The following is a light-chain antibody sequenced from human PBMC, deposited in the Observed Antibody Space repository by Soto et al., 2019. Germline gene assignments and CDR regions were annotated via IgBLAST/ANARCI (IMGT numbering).Light chain of an antibody. CDR3: QQYNSYSWT. CDR2: DAS. Sequence: DSEMTQYPSTLAASVGDRVTSTYRASQSISSWLAWYQQKPGKAPKLLIYDASSLESGVPSRFSGSGSGTEFTLTISSLQPDDFATYYCQQYNSYSWTFGQGTKVDIK. V-gene: IGKV1-5*01. J-gene: IGKJ1*01. CDR1: QSISSW.